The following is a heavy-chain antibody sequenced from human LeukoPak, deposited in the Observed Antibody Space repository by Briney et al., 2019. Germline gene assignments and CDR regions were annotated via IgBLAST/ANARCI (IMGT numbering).Heavy chain of an antibody. CDR3: AKDRTTYYYYYMDV. Sequence: GGSLRLSCAASGFTFSSYSMNWVRQAPGKGLEWVSYISSSSSTIYYADSVKGRFTISRDNAKNSLYLQMNSLRAEDTAVYYCAKDRTTYYYYYMDVWGKGTTVTVSS. CDR2: ISSSSSTI. V-gene: IGHV3-48*01. CDR1: GFTFSSYS. D-gene: IGHD4-11*01. J-gene: IGHJ6*03.